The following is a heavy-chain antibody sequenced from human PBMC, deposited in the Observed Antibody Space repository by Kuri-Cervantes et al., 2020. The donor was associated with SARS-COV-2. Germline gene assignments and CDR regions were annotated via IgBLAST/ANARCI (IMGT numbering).Heavy chain of an antibody. CDR3: ARDAPSYYDSSGLTDY. CDR1: GFTFSSYS. V-gene: IGHV3-21*01. Sequence: GESLKISCAASGFTFSSYSMNWVRQAPGKGLEWVSSISSSSSYIYYADSVKGRFTISRDNAKNSLYLQMNSLRAEDTAVYYCARDAPSYYDSSGLTDYWGQGTLVTVSS. J-gene: IGHJ4*02. CDR2: ISSSSSYI. D-gene: IGHD3-22*01.